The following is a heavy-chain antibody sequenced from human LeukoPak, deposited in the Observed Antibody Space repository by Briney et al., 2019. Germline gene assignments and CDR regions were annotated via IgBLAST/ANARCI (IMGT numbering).Heavy chain of an antibody. CDR3: AKGGSSWGLDY. Sequence: PGGSLRLSCAASGFTFSSYSMNWVRQAPGKGLEWVSYISSSSSTIYYADSVKGRFTISRDNAMNSVYLQMNSLRAEDTALYYCAKGGSSWGLDYWGQGTLVTVSS. J-gene: IGHJ4*02. CDR1: GFTFSSYS. V-gene: IGHV3-48*01. D-gene: IGHD6-13*01. CDR2: ISSSSSTI.